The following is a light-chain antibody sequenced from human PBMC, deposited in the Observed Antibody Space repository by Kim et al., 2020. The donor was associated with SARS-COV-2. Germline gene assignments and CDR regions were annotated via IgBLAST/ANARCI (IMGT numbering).Light chain of an antibody. CDR3: QSYDDSNRWV. Sequence: KTVTISGTGSSGNNASNYVQWYQQRPGSAPTTVIYEDNERPSGVPDRFSGSIDSASNAASLTISGLKTEDEADYCWQSYDDSNRWVFGGGTQLTVL. CDR1: SGNNASNY. J-gene: IGLJ3*02. V-gene: IGLV6-57*02. CDR2: EDN.